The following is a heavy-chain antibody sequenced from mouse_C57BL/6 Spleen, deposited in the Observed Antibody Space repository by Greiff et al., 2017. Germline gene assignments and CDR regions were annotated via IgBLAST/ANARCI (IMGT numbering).Heavy chain of an antibody. V-gene: IGHV1-69*01. CDR2: IDPSDSYT. CDR3: ARYRDYAMDY. J-gene: IGHJ4*01. CDR1: GYTFTGYW. Sequence: QVQLQQPGAELVMPGASVKLSCKASGYTFTGYWMHWVKQRPGQGLEWIGEIDPSDSYTNYNQKFKGKSTLTVDKSSSTAYMQLSSLTSEDSAVYYCARYRDYAMDYWGQGTSVTVSS.